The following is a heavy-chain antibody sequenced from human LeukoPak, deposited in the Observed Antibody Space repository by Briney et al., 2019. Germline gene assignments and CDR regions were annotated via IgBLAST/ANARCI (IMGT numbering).Heavy chain of an antibody. Sequence: TGGSLRLACAASGITVSSYWMHWVRHAPGKGLVWVSRINSDGSVTNYADSVEGRFTISRDNAKNTVYLRMNDLRAEDTAVYYCVTDRYSDSAFGDWGQGTLVTVSS. V-gene: IGHV3-74*01. J-gene: IGHJ4*02. D-gene: IGHD5-12*01. CDR1: GITVSSYW. CDR2: INSDGSVT. CDR3: VTDRYSDSAFGD.